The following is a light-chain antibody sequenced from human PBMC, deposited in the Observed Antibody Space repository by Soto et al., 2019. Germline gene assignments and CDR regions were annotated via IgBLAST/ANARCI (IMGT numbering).Light chain of an antibody. V-gene: IGKV3-20*01. CDR1: QSLSSSY. CDR2: GAS. J-gene: IGKJ4*01. Sequence: EIVLTQSPGTLSLSPGERATLSCRASQSLSSSYLAWYQQRPGQAPRLLIYGASSRATGIPERFSGSGSATDFTLTISRLEPEDFAVYHCQQYSNSPPTFGGGTKVEI. CDR3: QQYSNSPPT.